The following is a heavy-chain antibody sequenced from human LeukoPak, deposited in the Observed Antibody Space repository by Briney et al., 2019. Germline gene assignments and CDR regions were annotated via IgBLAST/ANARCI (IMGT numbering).Heavy chain of an antibody. CDR1: GGSISSYY. V-gene: IGHV4-59*05. D-gene: IGHD2-15*01. Sequence: PSETLSLTCTVSGGSISSYYWSWIRQPPGKGLEWIGSIYYSGSTYYNPSLKSRVTISVDTSKNQFSLKLSSVTAADTAVYYCATYGPLRGYCSGGSCYRFDYWGQGTLVTVSS. CDR3: ATYGPLRGYCSGGSCYRFDY. CDR2: IYYSGST. J-gene: IGHJ4*02.